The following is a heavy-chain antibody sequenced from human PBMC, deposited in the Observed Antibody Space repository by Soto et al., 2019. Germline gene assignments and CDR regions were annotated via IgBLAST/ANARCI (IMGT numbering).Heavy chain of an antibody. CDR3: AKRETYGDSLYYFDY. J-gene: IGHJ4*02. D-gene: IGHD4-17*01. CDR2: ISGSGGST. V-gene: IGHV3-23*01. Sequence: PGGSLRLSCAASGFTFSSYAMSWVRQAPGKGLEWVSAISGSGGSTYYADSVKGRFTISRDNSKNTLYLQMNSLRAEDTAVYYCAKRETYGDSLYYFDYWGQGTLVTVSS. CDR1: GFTFSSYA.